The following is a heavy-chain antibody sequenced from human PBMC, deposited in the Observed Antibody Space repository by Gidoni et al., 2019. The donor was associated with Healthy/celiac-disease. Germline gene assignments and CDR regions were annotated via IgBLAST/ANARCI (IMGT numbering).Heavy chain of an antibody. V-gene: IGHV1-8*01. Sequence: QVQLVQSGAEVKKPGASVKVSCKASGDTFTSYDINWVRQATGQGIEWMRWMNPNSGDTGYAQKFQGRVTMTRNTSISTAYMELSSLRSEDTAVYYCARVLYCGGDCYYFDYWGQGTLVTVSS. D-gene: IGHD2-21*02. J-gene: IGHJ4*02. CDR1: GDTFTSYD. CDR2: MNPNSGDT. CDR3: ARVLYCGGDCYYFDY.